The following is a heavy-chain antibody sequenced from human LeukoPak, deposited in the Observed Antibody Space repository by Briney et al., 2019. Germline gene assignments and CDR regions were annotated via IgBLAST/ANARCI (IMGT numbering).Heavy chain of an antibody. CDR3: ARENGHDSSGRPSREYFDY. J-gene: IGHJ4*02. D-gene: IGHD3-22*01. CDR1: GFSFSSYA. V-gene: IGHV3-23*01. CDR2: ITDSGGTT. Sequence: PGGSLRLSCAASGFSFSSYAMSWVRQAPGKGLEWVSTITDSGGTTFYADSVKGRFTISRDNSKNTLYLQMGSLRAEDMAVYYCARENGHDSSGRPSREYFDYWGQGTLVTVSS.